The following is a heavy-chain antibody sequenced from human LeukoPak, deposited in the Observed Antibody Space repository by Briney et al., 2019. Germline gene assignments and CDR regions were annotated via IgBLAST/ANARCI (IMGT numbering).Heavy chain of an antibody. Sequence: PSETLSLTCTVSGGSISTYYWSWIRQPPGKGLECIGYMYYSGSTNYSPSLKSRVTISVDTSKNQFSLKLSSVTAADTAVYYCARPGYSSGTQSFDYWGQGTLVTVSS. V-gene: IGHV4-59*01. D-gene: IGHD6-19*01. J-gene: IGHJ4*02. CDR1: GGSISTYY. CDR2: MYYSGST. CDR3: ARPGYSSGTQSFDY.